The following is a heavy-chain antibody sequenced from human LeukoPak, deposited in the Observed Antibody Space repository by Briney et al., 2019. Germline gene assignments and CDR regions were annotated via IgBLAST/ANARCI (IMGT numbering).Heavy chain of an antibody. D-gene: IGHD4-17*01. Sequence: SETLSLTCGVSGTSFTSYYWSWIRQTPGKGLEWVGEVNHSGYTNMNPSLKSRVTISVDTSKNQFSLMMTSVTAADTAVYFCARMTTGHDYWGQGILVTVSS. V-gene: IGHV4-34*01. J-gene: IGHJ4*02. CDR1: GTSFTSYY. CDR3: ARMTTGHDY. CDR2: VNHSGYT.